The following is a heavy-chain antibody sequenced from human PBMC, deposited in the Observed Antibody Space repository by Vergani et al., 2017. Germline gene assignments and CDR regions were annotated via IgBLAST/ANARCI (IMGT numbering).Heavy chain of an antibody. V-gene: IGHV1-69*13. J-gene: IGHJ4*02. CDR3: AISSGYYSYYFDF. CDR2: IIPIFGTT. Sequence: QGQLAQSGAEVKKPGSSVKVSCKASGGTFSSNSISWVRQAPGQGLEWMGRIIPIFGTTSYAQKFQGRVTILADESTSTAYMELSSLRSEDTAVDYCAISSGYYSYYFDFWGQGTLVTVSS. D-gene: IGHD3-22*01. CDR1: GGTFSSNS.